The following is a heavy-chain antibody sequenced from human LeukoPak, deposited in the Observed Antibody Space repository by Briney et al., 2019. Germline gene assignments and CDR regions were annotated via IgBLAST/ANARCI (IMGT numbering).Heavy chain of an antibody. CDR1: RFTFSSYW. J-gene: IGHJ6*02. V-gene: IGHV3-7*03. CDR3: ARGGGLDV. D-gene: IGHD3-16*01. Sequence: GGSLRLSCAASRFTFSSYWMNWARQAPGKGLEWVASINHNGNVNYYVDSVKGRFTISRDNAKNSLYLQMSNLRAEDTAVYFCARGGGLDVWGQGATVTVSS. CDR2: INHNGNVN.